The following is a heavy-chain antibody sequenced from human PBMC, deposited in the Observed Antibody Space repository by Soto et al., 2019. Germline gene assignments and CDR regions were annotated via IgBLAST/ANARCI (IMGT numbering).Heavy chain of an antibody. CDR2: IKQAGTEK. Sequence: EVQLVESGGGLVQPGGSLRLSCAASGFTFSSYWMNWVRQAPGKGLEWVANIKQAGTEKHYVDSVKDRFTISRDNAKSSLHLQLNSLRADDTAVYYCAGGTGWFIVDWGQGTLVTVSS. CDR3: AGGTGWFIVD. D-gene: IGHD6-19*01. V-gene: IGHV3-7*02. J-gene: IGHJ4*02. CDR1: GFTFSSYW.